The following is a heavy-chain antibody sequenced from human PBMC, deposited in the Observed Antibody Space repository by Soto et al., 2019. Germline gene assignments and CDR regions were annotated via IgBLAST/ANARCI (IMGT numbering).Heavy chain of an antibody. CDR1: GYTFSIYY. V-gene: IGHV1-46*01. CDR2: INPSVGTT. D-gene: IGHD4-4*01. Sequence: QVHLVQSGAEVKKPGASVRLSCKATGYTFSIYYIHWVRQAPGQGLEWMGIINPSVGTTSYAQRFQDRVTLTRDTSTSTVYMDLSGLRSEDTAKYYCAKDSNKYSSSLRGRYFDYWGQGIGVTVSS. J-gene: IGHJ4*02. CDR3: AKDSNKYSSSLRGRYFDY.